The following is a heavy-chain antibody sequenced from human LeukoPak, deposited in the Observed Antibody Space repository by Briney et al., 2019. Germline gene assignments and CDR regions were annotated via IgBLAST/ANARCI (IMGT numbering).Heavy chain of an antibody. CDR3: AREGEYGQDYY. V-gene: IGHV4-4*02. CDR2: VHLDGRT. J-gene: IGHJ4*02. CDR1: GGSVTSANW. D-gene: IGHD2/OR15-2a*01. Sequence: SETLSLTCGVSGGSVTSANWWTWVRQPPGKGLEWIGEVHLDGRTNYNPSLKSRLTMSVDLSENHISLKVRSVTAADTARYFCAREGEYGQDYYWGQGTQVTVSS.